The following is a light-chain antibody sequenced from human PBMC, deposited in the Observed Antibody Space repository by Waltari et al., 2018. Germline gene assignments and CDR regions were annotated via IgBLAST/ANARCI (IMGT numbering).Light chain of an antibody. J-gene: IGKJ2*01. CDR2: DAS. V-gene: IGKV3-15*01. CDR3: QQYYSTPYT. Sequence: EIVMTQSPATLSVSPGERATLSCRASQRVSSKLAWFQQKPGQSPRLLIYDASTRATGIPARFSGSGSGTEFTLTISSLQSEDFAVYYCQQYYSTPYTFGQGTKLEIK. CDR1: QRVSSK.